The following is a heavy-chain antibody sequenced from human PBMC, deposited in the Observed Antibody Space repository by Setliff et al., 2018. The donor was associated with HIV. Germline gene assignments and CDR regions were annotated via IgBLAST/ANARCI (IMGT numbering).Heavy chain of an antibody. D-gene: IGHD3-22*01. J-gene: IGHJ6*03. CDR2: INTSGST. Sequence: PSETLSLTCTVSGGSVSNYYWTWIRQSAGKGLEWIGHINTSGSTKYNPSLKSRLTMSVDSSGNQFSLTLTSVTAADTAVYYCAREFYHYGSSDYYSDYYYYYMDVWGKGTTVTVSS. CDR1: GGSVSNYY. V-gene: IGHV4-4*07. CDR3: AREFYHYGSSDYYSDYYYYYMDV.